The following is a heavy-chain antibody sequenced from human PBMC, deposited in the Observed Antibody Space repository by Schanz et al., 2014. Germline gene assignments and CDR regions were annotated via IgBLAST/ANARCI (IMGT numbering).Heavy chain of an antibody. V-gene: IGHV3-23*04. J-gene: IGHJ4*02. Sequence: EVQLVESGGGLVEPGGSLRLSCATSGFSLDIFAVSWVRPAPGKGLEWVSRIKSDGSSTSYADSVKGRFTISRDNSKNTLFLQMNSLRAEDTAVYYCARDHTTESYYSAGPPIDYWGQGTLLTVSS. CDR3: ARDHTTESYYSAGPPIDY. D-gene: IGHD1-26*01. CDR1: GFSLDIFA. CDR2: IKSDGSST.